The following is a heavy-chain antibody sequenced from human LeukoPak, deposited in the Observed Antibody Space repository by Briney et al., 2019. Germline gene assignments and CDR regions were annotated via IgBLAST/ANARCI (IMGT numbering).Heavy chain of an antibody. V-gene: IGHV4-31*03. D-gene: IGHD1-26*01. CDR2: IYYSGST. CDR3: ARGWDPNWFDP. CDR1: GGSISSGGYY. J-gene: IGHJ5*02. Sequence: SETLSLTCTVSGGSISSGGYYWSWIRQHPGKGLEWIGYIYYSGSTYYNPSLKSRVTISVDTSKNQFSLKLSSVTAADTAVYYCARGWDPNWFDPWGQGTLVTVS.